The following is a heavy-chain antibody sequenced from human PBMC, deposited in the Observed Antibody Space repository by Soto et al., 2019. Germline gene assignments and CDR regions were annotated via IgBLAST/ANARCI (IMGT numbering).Heavy chain of an antibody. D-gene: IGHD3-22*01. CDR3: ARQIYDSDTGPNFQYYFDS. Sequence: GESLKISCKGSGYSFAGYWITWVRQKPGKGLEWMGRIDPSDSQTYYSPSFRGHVTISVTKSTTTVFLQWSSLRASDTAMYYCARQIYDSDTGPNFQYYFDSWGQGTPVTVSS. J-gene: IGHJ4*02. V-gene: IGHV5-10-1*01. CDR2: IDPSDSQT. CDR1: GYSFAGYW.